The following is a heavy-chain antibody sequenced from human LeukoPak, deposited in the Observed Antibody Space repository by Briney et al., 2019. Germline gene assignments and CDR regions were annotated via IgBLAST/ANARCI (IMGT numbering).Heavy chain of an antibody. V-gene: IGHV3-33*01. D-gene: IGHD5-12*01. CDR1: GFTFSSYG. Sequence: PGRSLRLSRAASGFTFSSYGMHWVRQAPGKGLEWVAVIWYDGSNKYYADSVKGRFTISRDNSKNTLYLQMNSLRAEDTAVYYCARDAATGYSGYEVFDYWGQGTLVTVSS. J-gene: IGHJ4*02. CDR3: ARDAATGYSGYEVFDY. CDR2: IWYDGSNK.